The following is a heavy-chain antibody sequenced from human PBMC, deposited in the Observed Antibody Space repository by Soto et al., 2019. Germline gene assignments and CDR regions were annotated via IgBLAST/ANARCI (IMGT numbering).Heavy chain of an antibody. V-gene: IGHV1-2*02. CDR3: ARGGGVGVPGASAFDI. CDR1: GYTLTSHH. CDR2: INPANGVA. Sequence: QVHLVQSGADVKKPGASMKISCTASGYTLTSHHVHWVWQAPGRGLEWMGSINPANGVAQYTERFQGRVTMTRDTPTNTVYMELRGLTSDDTAVFYCARGGGVGVPGASAFDIWGQGTMVTVSS. J-gene: IGHJ3*02. D-gene: IGHD3-3*01.